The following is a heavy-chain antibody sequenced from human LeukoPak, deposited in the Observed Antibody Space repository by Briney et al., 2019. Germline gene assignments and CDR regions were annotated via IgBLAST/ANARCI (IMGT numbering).Heavy chain of an antibody. V-gene: IGHV4-34*01. CDR2: INHSGST. J-gene: IGHJ4*02. Sequence: SETLSLXCAVYGGSFSGYYWSWIRQPPGKVLEWIGEINHSGSTNYNPSLKSRVTISVDTSKNQFSLKLSSVTAADTAVYYCATLRSITVIVVVSPGLFDYWGQGTLVTVSS. CDR3: ATLRSITVIVVVSPGLFDY. CDR1: GGSFSGYY. D-gene: IGHD3-22*01.